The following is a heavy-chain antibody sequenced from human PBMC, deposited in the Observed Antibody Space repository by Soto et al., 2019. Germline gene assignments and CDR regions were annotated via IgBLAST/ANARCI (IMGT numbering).Heavy chain of an antibody. V-gene: IGHV3-30-3*01. CDR1: GFTFSSYA. Sequence: QVQLVESGGGVVQPGRSLRLSCAASGFTFSSYAMHWVRQAPGKGLEWVAVISYDGSNKYYADSVKGRFTISRDNSKNTLYLQMNSLRAGDTAVYYCARDPSIAAAGITDPFDYWGQGTLVTVSS. J-gene: IGHJ4*02. CDR2: ISYDGSNK. D-gene: IGHD6-13*01. CDR3: ARDPSIAAAGITDPFDY.